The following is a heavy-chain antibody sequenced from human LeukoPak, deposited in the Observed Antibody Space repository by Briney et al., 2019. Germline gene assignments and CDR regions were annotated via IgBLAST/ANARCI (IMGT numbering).Heavy chain of an antibody. V-gene: IGHV3-21*05. D-gene: IGHD2-15*01. CDR3: ARDKGGYCSGGSCYYWFDP. Sequence: GGSLRLSCAASGFTFSSYEMNWVRQAPGKGLEWVSYISSSGSYIYYADSVKGRFTISRDNAKNSLYLQMNSLRAEDTAVYYCARDKGGYCSGGSCYYWFDPWGQGTLVTVSS. CDR2: ISSSGSYI. J-gene: IGHJ5*02. CDR1: GFTFSSYE.